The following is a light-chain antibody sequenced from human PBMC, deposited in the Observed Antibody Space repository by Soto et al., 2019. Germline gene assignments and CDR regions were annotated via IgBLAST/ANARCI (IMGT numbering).Light chain of an antibody. Sequence: QSALTQPASVSGSPGQSITISCTGTSSDVGGYNYVSWYQQHPGKAPKLMIYEVSNRPSGVSNRFSGSKSGNTASLTISGLQAEDEADYYCCSYTSSSTRVFATGTKVTVL. V-gene: IGLV2-14*01. J-gene: IGLJ1*01. CDR3: CSYTSSSTRV. CDR2: EVS. CDR1: SSDVGGYNY.